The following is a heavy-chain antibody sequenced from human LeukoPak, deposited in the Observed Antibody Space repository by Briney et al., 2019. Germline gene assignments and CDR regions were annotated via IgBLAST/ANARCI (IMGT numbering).Heavy chain of an antibody. D-gene: IGHD1-26*01. Sequence: PSETLSLTCTVSGGSISSSNYNWGWIRQPPGKGLEWIGSCSYSGRTYYNPSLKSRVTISVDTSKNQFSLKLSSVTAADTAVYYCARRELRDLETGYFQRWGQGTLVTVSS. CDR1: GGSISSSNYN. CDR3: ARRELRDLETGYFQR. J-gene: IGHJ1*01. CDR2: CSYSGRT. V-gene: IGHV4-39*07.